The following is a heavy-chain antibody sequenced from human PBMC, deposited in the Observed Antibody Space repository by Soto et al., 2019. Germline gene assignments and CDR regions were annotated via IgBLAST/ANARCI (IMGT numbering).Heavy chain of an antibody. J-gene: IGHJ3*02. D-gene: IGHD3-22*01. CDR3: AKGLYPITMIVVVPPYDI. Sequence: GGSLRLSCAASGFTFSSYAMSWVRQAPGKGLEWVSAISGSGGSTYYADSVKGRFTISRDNSKNTLYLQMNSLRAEDTAVYYCAKGLYPITMIVVVPPYDIWGQGTMVTVSS. CDR2: ISGSGGST. CDR1: GFTFSSYA. V-gene: IGHV3-23*01.